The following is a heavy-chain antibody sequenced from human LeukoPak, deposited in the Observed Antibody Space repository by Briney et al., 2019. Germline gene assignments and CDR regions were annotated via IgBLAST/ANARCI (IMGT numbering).Heavy chain of an antibody. J-gene: IGHJ3*02. CDR1: GGSISSGSYC. Sequence: PSETLSLTCTVSGGSISSGSYCWSWIRQPAGKGLEWIGHIHTSGNTNYNSSLKSRVTISVDTSKNQFSLKLSSVTAADTAVYYCARDVRSYYGSGSYVAFDIWGQGTMVTVSS. CDR3: ARDVRSYYGSGSYVAFDI. D-gene: IGHD3-10*01. CDR2: IHTSGNT. V-gene: IGHV4-61*09.